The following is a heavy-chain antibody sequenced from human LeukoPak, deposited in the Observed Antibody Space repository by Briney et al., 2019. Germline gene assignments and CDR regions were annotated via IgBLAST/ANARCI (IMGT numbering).Heavy chain of an antibody. J-gene: IGHJ6*02. D-gene: IGHD5-18*01. CDR2: ISYDGSSK. CDR3: ARDAVDTANAV. Sequence: PGGSLRLSCAASGFTFSNYAILWVRQAPGKGLEWVAVISYDGSSKNFADSVKGRFTISRDNAKNTLYLQMNSLRAEDTAVYYCARDAVDTANAVWGQGTTVTVSS. CDR1: GFTFSNYA. V-gene: IGHV3-30-3*01.